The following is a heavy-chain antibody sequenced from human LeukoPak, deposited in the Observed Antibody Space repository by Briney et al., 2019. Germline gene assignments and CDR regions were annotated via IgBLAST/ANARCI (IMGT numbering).Heavy chain of an antibody. CDR2: IRVHNGDT. CDR3: ARDRYDVGVGFDF. J-gene: IGHJ3*01. Sequence: ASVNVSCTASGYMFSVFGITWVRQAPGQGLEWMGSIRVHNGDTNYAQKFQGRLTMTTDTSATTAYMELRSLKSDDTAVYYCARDRYDVGVGFDFWGQGTMVTVSS. CDR1: GYMFSVFG. V-gene: IGHV1-18*01. D-gene: IGHD3-9*01.